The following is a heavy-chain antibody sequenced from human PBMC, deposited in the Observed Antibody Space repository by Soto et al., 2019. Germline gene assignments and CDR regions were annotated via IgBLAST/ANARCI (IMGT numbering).Heavy chain of an antibody. J-gene: IGHJ4*02. D-gene: IGHD4-17*01. V-gene: IGHV1-18*01. CDR1: GYPLTTYG. Sequence: XSVKVACKTSGYPLTTYGIIWVRQAPGQGLEWMGWITPFNDNTNYAQNLQGRVTMTTDTSTNTAYLELRSLTSDDTAVYYCATTDKGDYVPPLDNCGQGTLVTVSS. CDR2: ITPFNDNT. CDR3: ATTDKGDYVPPLDN.